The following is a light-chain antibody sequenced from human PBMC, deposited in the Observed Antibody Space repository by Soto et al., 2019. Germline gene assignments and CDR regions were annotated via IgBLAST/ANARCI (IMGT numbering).Light chain of an antibody. CDR1: QTINNQ. CDR3: QQYNSYSWT. V-gene: IGKV1-5*01. Sequence: IQMTQSPSTLSASVGDRVTIPCRASQTINNQLAWYQQKPGKAPKLLIYDASSLESGVPSRFSGSGSGTEFTLTISSLQPDDFATYYCQQYNSYSWTFGQGTKVDIK. CDR2: DAS. J-gene: IGKJ1*01.